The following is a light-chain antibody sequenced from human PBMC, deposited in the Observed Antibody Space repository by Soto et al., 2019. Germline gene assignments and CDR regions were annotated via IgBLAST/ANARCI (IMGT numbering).Light chain of an antibody. CDR3: TSYTTSSTHWV. Sequence: QSALTQPASVSGSPGQSITISCTGTSSDVGGYNYVSWYQQHPDKAPKLMIYEVSNRPSGVSNRFSGSKSGNTASLTICGLQAEDEADYYCTSYTTSSTHWVFGGGTKLTVL. J-gene: IGLJ3*02. V-gene: IGLV2-14*01. CDR1: SSDVGGYNY. CDR2: EVS.